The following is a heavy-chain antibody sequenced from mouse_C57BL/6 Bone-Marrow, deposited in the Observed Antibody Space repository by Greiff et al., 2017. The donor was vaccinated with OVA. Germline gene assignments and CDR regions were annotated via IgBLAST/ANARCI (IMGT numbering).Heavy chain of an antibody. D-gene: IGHD1-1*01. CDR2: IHPNSGST. Sequence: VQLQQPGAELVKPGASVKLSCKASGYTFTSYWMHWVKQRPGQGLEWIGMIHPNSGSTNYNEKFKSKATLTVDKSSSTAYMQLSSLTSEDSAVYYCARSDYYGSSYVRYFDYWGQGTTLTVSS. CDR3: ARSDYYGSSYVRYFDY. CDR1: GYTFTSYW. J-gene: IGHJ2*01. V-gene: IGHV1-64*01.